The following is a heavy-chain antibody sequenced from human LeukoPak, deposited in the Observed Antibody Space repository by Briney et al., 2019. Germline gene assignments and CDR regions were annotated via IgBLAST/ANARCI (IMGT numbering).Heavy chain of an antibody. Sequence: GESLKISCQGSGSSFTSYWIGWVRQLPGKGLEWMGIIYPGDSDTRYSPSFQGQVTISADKSISTAYLQWSSLKASDTAMYYCARRVVTQGYYYYYGMDVWGQGTTVTVSS. V-gene: IGHV5-51*01. CDR2: IYPGDSDT. D-gene: IGHD4-23*01. J-gene: IGHJ6*02. CDR1: GSSFTSYW. CDR3: ARRVVTQGYYYYYGMDV.